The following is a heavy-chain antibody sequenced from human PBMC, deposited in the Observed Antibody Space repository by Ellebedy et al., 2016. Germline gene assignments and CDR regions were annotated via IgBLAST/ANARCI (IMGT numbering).Heavy chain of an antibody. V-gene: IGHV4-59*01. Sequence: SETLSLXXTVSDASISSYYWSWIRQPPGKGLEWIGYIHYSGSTDYNPSLKSRVTISVDTSKNQFSLKLRAVTAADTAVYYCARDRGGLPFWGQGILVTVSS. CDR1: DASISSYY. J-gene: IGHJ4*02. CDR3: ARDRGGLPF. CDR2: IHYSGST. D-gene: IGHD3-10*01.